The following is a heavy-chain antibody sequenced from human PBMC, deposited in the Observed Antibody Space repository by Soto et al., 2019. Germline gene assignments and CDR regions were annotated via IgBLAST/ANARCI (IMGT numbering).Heavy chain of an antibody. CDR1: GFTFSSYA. V-gene: IGHV3-23*01. Sequence: GGSLRLSCAAFGFTFSSYAMSWVRQAPGKGLEWVTAINGGSTTYYADSVKGRFTISRDNSKNTLYLQMNSLRAEDTAVYYCAKDKDWSGVYGMDVWGQGXTVTVYS. J-gene: IGHJ6*02. D-gene: IGHD3-3*01. CDR3: AKDKDWSGVYGMDV. CDR2: INGGSTT.